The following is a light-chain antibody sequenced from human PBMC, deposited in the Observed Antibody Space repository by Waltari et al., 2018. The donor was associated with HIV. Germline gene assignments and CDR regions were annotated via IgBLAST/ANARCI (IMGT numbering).Light chain of an antibody. CDR2: DNSEGSH. V-gene: IGLV4-69*01. CDR3: QTWLTGLHVV. CDR1: SGHTGYA. Sequence: QVVLTQSPSASASLGASVKLTCTLSSGHTGYAIAWHQQKPEQGSRLLMRDNSEGSHNKGARLPDRFSGSGTGASRSLTSFSLQADDEADYYCQTWLTGLHVVVGGCTKLAVL. J-gene: IGLJ3*02.